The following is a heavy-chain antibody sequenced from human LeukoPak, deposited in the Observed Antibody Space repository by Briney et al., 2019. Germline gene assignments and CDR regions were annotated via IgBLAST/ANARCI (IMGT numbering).Heavy chain of an antibody. V-gene: IGHV1-69*05. Sequence: SVKVSCKTSGGTFNNSAISWVRQAPGQGIEWLGGIMPLFGTAGYAQKFQGRVTITKDESTRTVYLELTSLTSDDTAVYYCARDVHGDYGSGWFDPWGQGTLVSVSS. CDR3: ARDVHGDYGSGWFDP. CDR2: IMPLFGTA. D-gene: IGHD4-17*01. J-gene: IGHJ5*02. CDR1: GGTFNNSA.